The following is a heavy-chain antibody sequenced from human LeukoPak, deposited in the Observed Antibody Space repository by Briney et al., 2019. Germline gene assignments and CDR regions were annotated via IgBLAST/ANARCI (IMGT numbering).Heavy chain of an antibody. V-gene: IGHV3-7*01. CDR2: IKQDGCEK. CDR1: GFTFGSYW. Sequence: GGSLRLSCAASGFTFGSYWMTWVRQTPGKGLEWVANIKQDGCEKYYVDSVKGRFTISRDNAKNTLYLQMNSLRAEDTAVYYCARGGAAAPLDYWGQGTLVTVSS. D-gene: IGHD6-13*01. J-gene: IGHJ4*02. CDR3: ARGGAAAPLDY.